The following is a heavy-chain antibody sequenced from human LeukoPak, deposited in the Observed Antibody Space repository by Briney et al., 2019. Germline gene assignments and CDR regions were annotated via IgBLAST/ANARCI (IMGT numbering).Heavy chain of an antibody. V-gene: IGHV4-39*01. D-gene: IGHD5-24*01. CDR3: ARNYLTYFDY. CDR2: IYYSGGT. J-gene: IGHJ4*02. Sequence: SETLSLTCTVSGGSIRSSSYYWDWIRQPPGKGLEWIGTIYYSGGTYYNPSLKSRVTISVDTSKNQFSLKLSSVTAADTAVYYCARNYLTYFDYWGQGTLVTVSS. CDR1: GGSIRSSSYY.